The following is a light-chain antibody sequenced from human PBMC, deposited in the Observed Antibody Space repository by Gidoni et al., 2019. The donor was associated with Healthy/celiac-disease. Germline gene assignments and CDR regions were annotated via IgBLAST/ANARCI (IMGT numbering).Light chain of an antibody. J-gene: IGKJ1*01. CDR1: QSISSY. V-gene: IGKV1-39*01. CDR2: AAS. CDR3: QQSYSTPRT. Sequence: IQMTQSPSSLSASVGDRVPITCRASQSISSYLNWYQQKPGKAPKLLIYAASSLQSGVPSRFSGSGSGTDFTLTISSLQPEDCATYYCQQSYSTPRTFGQGTKVEIK.